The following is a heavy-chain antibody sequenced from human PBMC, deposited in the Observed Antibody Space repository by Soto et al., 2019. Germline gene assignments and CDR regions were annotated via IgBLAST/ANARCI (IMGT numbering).Heavy chain of an antibody. CDR3: ARGGLYGTGTIGYYYGMDV. CDR2: IIPIIGTA. D-gene: IGHD2-2*02. J-gene: IGHJ6*02. CDR1: GGTFSSYA. Sequence: VQLVQSGTEVKKPESSVKVSCKASGGTFSSYAISWVQQAPGQGLEWMGGIIPIIGTAKYAQKFQGRVTITPDESTSTADMELSSQRSEDTAVYYCARGGLYGTGTIGYYYGMDVWGQGTTVTVPS. V-gene: IGHV1-69*01.